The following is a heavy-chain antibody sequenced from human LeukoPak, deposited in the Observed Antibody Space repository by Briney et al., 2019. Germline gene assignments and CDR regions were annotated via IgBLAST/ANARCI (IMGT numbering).Heavy chain of an antibody. CDR3: AKQEMATGHYYYYYMDV. CDR1: GFTFDDYA. Sequence: PGGSLRLSCAASGFTFDDYAMHWVRQAPGKGLEWVSLISGDGGSTYYADSVKGRFTISRDNSKNSLYLQMNSLRTEDTALYYCAKQEMATGHYYYYYMDVWGKGTTVTVSS. CDR2: ISGDGGST. D-gene: IGHD5-24*01. J-gene: IGHJ6*03. V-gene: IGHV3-43*02.